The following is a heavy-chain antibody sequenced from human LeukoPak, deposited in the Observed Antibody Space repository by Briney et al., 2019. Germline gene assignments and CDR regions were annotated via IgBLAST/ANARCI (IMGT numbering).Heavy chain of an antibody. CDR1: GYSISSGYY. Sequence: KSSETLSLTCTVSGYSISSGYYGSWIRQPPGKGLGWIAYISYSGSTNYNPSLKSRVTISVDTSKNQFSLKVNSVTAADTAVYYCARNTGLRDYYYGMDVWGQGTTVTVSS. J-gene: IGHJ6*02. V-gene: IGHV4-61*01. CDR2: ISYSGST. CDR3: ARNTGLRDYYYGMDV.